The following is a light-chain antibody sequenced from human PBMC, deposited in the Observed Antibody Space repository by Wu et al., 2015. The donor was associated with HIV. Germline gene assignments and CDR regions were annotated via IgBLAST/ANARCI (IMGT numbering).Light chain of an antibody. Sequence: DVQMTQSPSTLSASVGDRVTITCRASQTISNWLAWYQQKPGKAPKLLIFKAPNLESGVPSRLSGSGSGTEFTLSISSLQPDDFATYYCQQYNSYSRSFGQGTTLEIK. J-gene: IGKJ2*03. CDR3: QQYNSYSRS. CDR1: QTISNW. CDR2: KAP. V-gene: IGKV1-5*03.